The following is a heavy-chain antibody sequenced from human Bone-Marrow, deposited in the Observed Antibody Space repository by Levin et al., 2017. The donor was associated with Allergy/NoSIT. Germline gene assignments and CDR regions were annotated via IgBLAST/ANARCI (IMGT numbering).Heavy chain of an antibody. CDR2: INHSGST. Sequence: SETLSLTCAVYGGSFSGYYWSWIRQPPGKGLEWIGEINHSGSTNYNPSLKSRVTISVDTSKNQFSLKLSSVTAADTAVYYCAGGHTAIDAFDIWGQGTMVTVSS. D-gene: IGHD5-18*01. V-gene: IGHV4-34*01. J-gene: IGHJ3*02. CDR1: GGSFSGYY. CDR3: AGGHTAIDAFDI.